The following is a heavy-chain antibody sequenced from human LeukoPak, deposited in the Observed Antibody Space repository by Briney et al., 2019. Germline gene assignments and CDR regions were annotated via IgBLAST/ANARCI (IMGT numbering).Heavy chain of an antibody. J-gene: IGHJ4*02. Sequence: GSVKVSCKASGYTFTSFGISWMRQAPGQGLEWMGWISAYNGNTNHAQKLQARVTMTTDTSTSTAYMELRSLRSDDTAVYYCARDLAGAATGAIPLFDYWGQGTLVTVSS. CDR3: ARDLAGAATGAIPLFDY. CDR1: GYTFTSFG. D-gene: IGHD6-13*01. V-gene: IGHV1-18*01. CDR2: ISAYNGNT.